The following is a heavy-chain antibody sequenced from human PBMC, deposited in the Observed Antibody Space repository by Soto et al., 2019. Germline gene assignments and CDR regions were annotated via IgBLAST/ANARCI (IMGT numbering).Heavy chain of an antibody. CDR2: ISSNSAYI. J-gene: IGHJ5*02. CDR3: TRDASRDSSARGWFDP. V-gene: IGHV3-21*01. Sequence: GGSLRLSCAASGFTFSSYSMNWVRQAPGKGLEWVSTISSNSAYIYYTDALRGRFTISRDNAKNSLHLQMNSLRAEDTAVYYCTRDASRDSSARGWFDPWGPGTLVTVSS. D-gene: IGHD6-13*01. CDR1: GFTFSSYS.